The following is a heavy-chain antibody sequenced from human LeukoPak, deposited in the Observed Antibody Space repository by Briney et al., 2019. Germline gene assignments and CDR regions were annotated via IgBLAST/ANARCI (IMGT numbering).Heavy chain of an antibody. J-gene: IGHJ5*02. CDR1: GFSFSGYA. CDR2: IGSGGSDT. Sequence: GGSLRLSCVASGFSFSGYAMSWVRQAPGKGLEWVSAIGSGGSDTHYADSVKGRFTISRDNSKTTLYLQMNSLRAEDTALYYCAKYFSTSASRNFDPWGQGILVSVSS. D-gene: IGHD2-15*01. V-gene: IGHV3-23*01. CDR3: AKYFSTSASRNFDP.